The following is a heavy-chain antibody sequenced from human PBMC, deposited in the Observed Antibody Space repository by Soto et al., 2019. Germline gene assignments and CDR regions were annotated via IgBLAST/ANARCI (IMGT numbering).Heavy chain of an antibody. CDR3: AMLGGWSGGSSGMDV. Sequence: EVQLVESGGGLVQPGGSLRLSCAASGLIFSDYHMDWVRLAPGKGFEWVGRIRRKANSYTTEYAASVKGRFTISRDDSKNSLYLQMNSLKSEDTAVYYCAMLGGWSGGSSGMDVWGQGTTVTVSS. J-gene: IGHJ6*02. CDR1: GLIFSDYH. CDR2: IRRKANSYTT. D-gene: IGHD6-19*01. V-gene: IGHV3-72*01.